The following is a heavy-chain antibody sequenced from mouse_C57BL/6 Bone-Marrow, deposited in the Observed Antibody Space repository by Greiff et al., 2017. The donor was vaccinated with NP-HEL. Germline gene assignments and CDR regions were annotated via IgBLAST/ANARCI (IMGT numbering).Heavy chain of an antibody. CDR2: IYPGDGDT. J-gene: IGHJ2*01. D-gene: IGHD1-1*01. CDR3: ARYYGSSYYFDY. Sequence: VQLQPSGAELVKPGASVKISCKASGYAFSSYWLNWVKQRPGKGLEWIGQIYPGDGDTNYNGKFKGKATLTADKSSSTAYMQLSSLTSEDSAVYFCARYYGSSYYFDYWGQGTTLTVSS. V-gene: IGHV1-80*01. CDR1: GYAFSSYW.